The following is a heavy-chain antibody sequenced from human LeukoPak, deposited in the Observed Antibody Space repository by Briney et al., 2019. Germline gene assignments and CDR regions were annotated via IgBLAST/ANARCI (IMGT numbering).Heavy chain of an antibody. CDR1: GGSITSHY. J-gene: IGHJ4*02. V-gene: IGHV4-59*11. Sequence: SETLSLTCTVSGGSITSHYWSWIRQPPGKGLEWIAYVLDSVRTKDNPSLQSRLTLSPDTSKNQFSLRLSSVTAADTAVYYCATLKRGSIYGYFDFWGQGSKVTVCS. CDR2: VLDSVRT. CDR3: ATLKRGSIYGYFDF. D-gene: IGHD5-18*01.